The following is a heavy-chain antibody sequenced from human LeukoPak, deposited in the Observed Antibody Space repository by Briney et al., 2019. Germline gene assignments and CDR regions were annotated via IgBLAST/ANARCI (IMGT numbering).Heavy chain of an antibody. CDR3: ARDARGYSYGLDY. D-gene: IGHD5-18*01. CDR1: GFTFSSYS. J-gene: IGHJ4*02. V-gene: IGHV3-21*01. Sequence: KAGGSLRLSCAASGFTFSSYSMNWVRQAPGKGLEWVSSISSSSSYIYYADLVKGRFTISRDNAKNSLYLQMNSLRAEDTAVYYCARDARGYSYGLDYWGQGTLVTVSS. CDR2: ISSSSSYI.